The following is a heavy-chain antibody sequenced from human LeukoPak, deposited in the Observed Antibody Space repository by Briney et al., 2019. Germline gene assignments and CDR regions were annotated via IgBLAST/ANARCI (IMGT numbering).Heavy chain of an antibody. CDR1: GGSFSGYY. CDR2: INHSGST. CDR3: ARGLDSSRSFDY. Sequence: SETLSLTCAVYGGSFSGYYWSWIRQPPGKGLEWIGEINHSGSTNYNPSLKSRVTISVHTSKNQFSLKLSSVTAADTAVYYCARGLDSSRSFDYWGQGTLVTVSS. V-gene: IGHV4-34*01. D-gene: IGHD6-13*01. J-gene: IGHJ4*02.